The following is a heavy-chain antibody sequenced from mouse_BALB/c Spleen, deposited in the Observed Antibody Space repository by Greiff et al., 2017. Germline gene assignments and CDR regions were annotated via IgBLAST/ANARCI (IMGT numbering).Heavy chain of an antibody. CDR3: TQLDYAMDY. Sequence: EVQRVESGGGLVKPGGSLKLSCAASGFTFSSYTMSWVRQTPEKRLEWVATISSGGSYTYYPDSVKGRFTISRDNAKNTLYLQMSSLKSEDTAMYYCTQLDYAMDYWGQGTSVTVSS. CDR2: ISSGGSYT. D-gene: IGHD4-1*02. V-gene: IGHV5-6-4*01. J-gene: IGHJ4*01. CDR1: GFTFSSYT.